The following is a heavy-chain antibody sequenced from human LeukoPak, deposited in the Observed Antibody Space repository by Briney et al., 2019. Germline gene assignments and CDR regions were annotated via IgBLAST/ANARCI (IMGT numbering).Heavy chain of an antibody. V-gene: IGHV1-8*01. Sequence: ASVKVFCKASGYTFTSYDINWVRQATGQGLERMGWMNPNSGNTGYEQKFQGRVTMTRNTSISTAYMELSSLRSEDTAVYYCARQFSWGAFDIWGQGTMVTVSS. D-gene: IGHD7-27*01. CDR3: ARQFSWGAFDI. J-gene: IGHJ3*02. CDR1: GYTFTSYD. CDR2: MNPNSGNT.